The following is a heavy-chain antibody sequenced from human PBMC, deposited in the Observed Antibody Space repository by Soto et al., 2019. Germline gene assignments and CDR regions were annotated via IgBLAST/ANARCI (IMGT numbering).Heavy chain of an antibody. CDR1: GGTFSSYA. V-gene: IGHV1-69*01. D-gene: IGHD5-12*01. CDR3: ARDYRVATITGGMDV. Sequence: QVQLVQSGAEVKKPGSSVKVSCKASGGTFSSYAISWVRQAPGQGLEWMGGIIPIFGTANYAQKFQGRVTSTADEATSTAYMELSSLRSEDTAVYYGARDYRVATITGGMDVWGQGTTVTVSS. CDR2: IIPIFGTA. J-gene: IGHJ6*02.